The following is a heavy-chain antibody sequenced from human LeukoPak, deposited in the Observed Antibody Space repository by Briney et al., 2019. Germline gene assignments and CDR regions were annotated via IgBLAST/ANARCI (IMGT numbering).Heavy chain of an antibody. V-gene: IGHV4-39*07. J-gene: IGHJ4*02. CDR3: ATDNSYGSGSYYT. CDR2: IYYSGNT. CDR1: GGSITSSNYY. D-gene: IGHD3-10*01. Sequence: SETLSLTCSVSGGSITSSNYYWGWIRQPPGKGLEWIGSIYYSGNTHYNPSLKSRVTISVDMSKNQFSLKLSSVTAADTAVYYCATDNSYGSGSYYTWGQGTLVTVSS.